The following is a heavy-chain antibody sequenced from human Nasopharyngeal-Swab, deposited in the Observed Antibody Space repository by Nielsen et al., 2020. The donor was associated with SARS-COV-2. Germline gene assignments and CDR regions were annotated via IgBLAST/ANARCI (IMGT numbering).Heavy chain of an antibody. CDR3: ARGGVTYYYDSDPSADMDV. J-gene: IGHJ6*03. V-gene: IGHV3-21*01. Sequence: VRQAPGKGLEWVSSISSSSSYIYYADSVKGRFTISRDNSKNTLYLQMNSLRAEGTAVYYCARGGVTYYYDSDPSADMDVWGKGTTVTVSS. CDR2: ISSSSSYI. D-gene: IGHD3-22*01.